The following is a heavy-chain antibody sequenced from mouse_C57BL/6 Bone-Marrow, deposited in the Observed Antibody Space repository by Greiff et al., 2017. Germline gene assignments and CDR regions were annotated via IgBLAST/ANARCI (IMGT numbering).Heavy chain of an antibody. CDR1: GFTFTSYW. CDR2: IDTSDSYT. D-gene: IGHD2-12*01. J-gene: IGHJ2*01. CDR3: ARGCYYYFDY. Sequence: QVQLLQPGAELVKPGASVKLSCKASGFTFTSYWMQWVQQRPGQGLEWVGEIDTSDSYTNYNHKFKGKATLTVDTSSSTAYMQLSRLTSEDSAVYYCARGCYYYFDYWCQGTTLSVSS. V-gene: IGHV1-50*01.